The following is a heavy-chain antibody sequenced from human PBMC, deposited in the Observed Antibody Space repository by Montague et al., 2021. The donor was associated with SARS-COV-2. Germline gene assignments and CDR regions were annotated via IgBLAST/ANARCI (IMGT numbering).Heavy chain of an antibody. CDR3: ARMTMSTAMDV. V-gene: IGHV2-70*11. D-gene: IGHD5/OR15-5a*01. J-gene: IGHJ6*02. CDR1: GFSLST. CDR2: IDWDDDK. Sequence: PELMKPTQTLTLTCTFSGFSLSTQPPGKALEWLARIDWDDDKYCSTSLKTRLTISKDTSKNQVVLTMTNMDPVDTATYYCARMTMSTAMDVWGQGTTVTVSS.